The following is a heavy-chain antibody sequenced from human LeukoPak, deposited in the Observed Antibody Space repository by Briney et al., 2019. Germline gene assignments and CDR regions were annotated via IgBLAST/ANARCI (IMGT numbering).Heavy chain of an antibody. CDR1: GFTFGDYA. D-gene: IGHD6-13*01. V-gene: IGHV3-49*04. CDR2: IRSKAYGGTT. CDR3: TRDPVERPGYSSSWYVDY. J-gene: IGHJ4*02. Sequence: GGSLRLSCTASGFTFGDYAMSWVRQAPGEGLEWVGFIRSKAYGGTTEYAASVKGRFTISRDDSKSIAYLQMNSLKTEDTAVYYCTRDPVERPGYSSSWYVDYWGQGTLVTVSS.